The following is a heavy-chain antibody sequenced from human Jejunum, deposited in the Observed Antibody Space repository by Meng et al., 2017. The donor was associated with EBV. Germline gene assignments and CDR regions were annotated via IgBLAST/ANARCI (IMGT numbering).Heavy chain of an antibody. D-gene: IGHD3-16*01. J-gene: IGHJ4*02. Sequence: GGGVVQPGRSLRLSCAASGFTFSGHAMQWVRQAPGKGLKWVALISNDGNNKYYADSVKGRFTISRDNSKNTLYLQMNSLRVDDTALYYCTREWGADYWGQGTLVTVSS. CDR2: ISNDGNNK. CDR3: TREWGADY. V-gene: IGHV3-30-3*01. CDR1: GFTFSGHA.